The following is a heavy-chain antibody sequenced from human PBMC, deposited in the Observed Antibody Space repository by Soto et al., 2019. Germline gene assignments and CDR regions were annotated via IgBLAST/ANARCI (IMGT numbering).Heavy chain of an antibody. CDR1: GGSVRVYA. Sequence: PSETLCVTCALYGGSVRVYAVTWIRQPPGTGLEWVGEINHSGSTNYNPSLKSRVTISVDTSKNQFSLKLTSVTAADTAVYYCARDKITGLFDYWGQGTLVTVSS. J-gene: IGHJ4*02. CDR2: INHSGST. V-gene: IGHV4-34*01. CDR3: ARDKITGLFDY. D-gene: IGHD2-8*02.